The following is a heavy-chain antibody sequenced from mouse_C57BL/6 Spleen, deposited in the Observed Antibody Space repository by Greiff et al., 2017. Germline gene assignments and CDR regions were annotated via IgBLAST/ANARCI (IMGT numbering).Heavy chain of an antibody. J-gene: IGHJ4*01. CDR3: ASSLDYGETGAHSMDY. CDR2: IYPGDGDT. D-gene: IGHD2-13*01. Sequence: QVQLQQSGAELVKPGASVKISCKASGYAFSSYWMDWVKQRPGQGLEWIGQIYPGDGDTNYTGKFKGKATLTADKSSSTVYMQLSRLLTEDSAVYFDASSLDYGETGAHSMDYWGQGTSVTVSS. V-gene: IGHV1-80*01. CDR1: GYAFSSYW.